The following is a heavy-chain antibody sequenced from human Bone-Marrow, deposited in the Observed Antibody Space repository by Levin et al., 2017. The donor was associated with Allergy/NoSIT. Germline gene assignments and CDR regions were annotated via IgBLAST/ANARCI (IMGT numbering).Heavy chain of an antibody. V-gene: IGHV5-51*01. CDR2: IYPGDSDT. J-gene: IGHJ4*02. CDR1: GSRFTSDW. Sequence: HGESLKISCKGSGSRFTSDWIGWVRQMPGKGLEWMGLIYPGDSDTRYSPSFQGQVTISADRSISTAYLQWSSLKASDTAIYYCARSALGVIPPYYFDYWGQGTLVTVSS. CDR3: ARSALGVIPPYYFDY. D-gene: IGHD3-16*01.